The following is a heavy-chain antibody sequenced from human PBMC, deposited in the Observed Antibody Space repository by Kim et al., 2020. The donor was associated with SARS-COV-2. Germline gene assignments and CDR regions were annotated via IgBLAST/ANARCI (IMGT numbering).Heavy chain of an antibody. CDR1: GLTFSASD. Sequence: GGSLRLSCAASGLTFSASDMNWVRQASGKGLEWVGHIDNKANNYATAYAASVKGRFTISRDDSKNTAYLQMNRLQTEDTAVYYCIRHSPGEFFWFDPWGQGTLVTVSS. CDR3: IRHSPGEFFWFDP. CDR2: IDNKANNYAT. V-gene: IGHV3-73*01. J-gene: IGHJ5*02.